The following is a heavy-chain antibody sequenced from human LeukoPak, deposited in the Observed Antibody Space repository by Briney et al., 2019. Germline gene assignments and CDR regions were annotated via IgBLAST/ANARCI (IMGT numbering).Heavy chain of an antibody. CDR1: GLTFRNYG. CDR2: IWYDGSNQ. V-gene: IGHV3-33*01. CDR3: ATDRNSGKYYDY. Sequence: GGPLRLSCAASGLTFRNYGMHWVRQAPGKGLEWVAVIWYDGSNQYYVDSVKGRFTVSRDNAKNTLYLQMNSLRAEDTAVYYCATDRNSGKYYDYWGQGTLVTVSS. D-gene: IGHD1-26*01. J-gene: IGHJ4*02.